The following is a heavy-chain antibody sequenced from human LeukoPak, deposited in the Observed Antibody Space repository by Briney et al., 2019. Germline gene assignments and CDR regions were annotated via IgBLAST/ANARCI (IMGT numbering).Heavy chain of an antibody. CDR2: INPSGGST. V-gene: IGHV1-46*01. D-gene: IGHD6-13*01. CDR3: ARVRGIAAAGIWENWFDP. CDR1: GYTFTSYD. Sequence: ASVKVSCKASGYTFTSYDINWVRQAPGQGLEWMGIINPSGGSTSYAQKFQGRVTMTRDTSTSTVYMELSSLRSEDTAVYYCARVRGIAAAGIWENWFDPWGQGTLVTVSS. J-gene: IGHJ5*02.